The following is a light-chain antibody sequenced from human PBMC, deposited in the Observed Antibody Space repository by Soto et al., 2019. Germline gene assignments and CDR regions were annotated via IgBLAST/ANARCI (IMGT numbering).Light chain of an antibody. CDR1: QSVSSSY. J-gene: IGKJ5*01. CDR2: GAS. Sequence: EMVLTQSPGTLSLSPGERATLSCRASQSVSSSYLAWYQQKPGQAPRLLIYGASSRATGIPDRFSGSGSRTDFTLTISRLEPEDFAVYYCQQYGSSPRITFGQGTRLAIK. CDR3: QQYGSSPRIT. V-gene: IGKV3-20*01.